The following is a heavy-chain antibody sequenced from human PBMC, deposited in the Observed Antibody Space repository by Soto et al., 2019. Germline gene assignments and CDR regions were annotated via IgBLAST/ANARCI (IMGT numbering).Heavy chain of an antibody. CDR3: ARDGAVALLDAFDI. J-gene: IGHJ3*02. Sequence: GGSLRLSCAVSGFTFSRYWMHWVRQAPGKGVVWVSRINTDGGSTNYADSVKGRFTISRDNAKNMLYLQMNSLRAEDTAVYYCARDGAVALLDAFDIWGQGTMVTVSS. V-gene: IGHV3-74*01. CDR2: INTDGGST. CDR1: GFTFSRYW. D-gene: IGHD6-19*01.